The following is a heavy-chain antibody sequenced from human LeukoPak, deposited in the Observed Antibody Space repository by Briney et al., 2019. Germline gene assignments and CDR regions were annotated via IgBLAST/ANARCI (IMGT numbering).Heavy chain of an antibody. V-gene: IGHV3-33*06. CDR3: AKGAYYYDSSGYSPIFDY. J-gene: IGHJ4*02. D-gene: IGHD3-22*01. CDR2: IWYDGSNK. CDR1: GFTFSSYG. Sequence: PGGSLRLSCAASGFTFSSYGMHWVRQAPGKGLEWVAVIWYDGSNKYYADSVKGRFTISRENSKNTLYLQMNSLRAEDTAVYYCAKGAYYYDSSGYSPIFDYWGQGTLVTVSS.